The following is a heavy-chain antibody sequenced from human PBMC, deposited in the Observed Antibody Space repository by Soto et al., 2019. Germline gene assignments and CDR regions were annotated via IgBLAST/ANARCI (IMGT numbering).Heavy chain of an antibody. Sequence: QVLLVQSGAEVKKPGASVKVSCKASGYTFTNYYMHWVRQAPGQGLEWMGIINPSGGTASYAQKLQGRLTLTRATSRSTVYMELSSLRSEDTVMYYSARTDNSRHYQDWYCALWGRGTLVTVSS. D-gene: IGHD3-22*01. CDR3: ARTDNSRHYQDWYCAL. J-gene: IGHJ2*01. V-gene: IGHV1-46*04. CDR1: GYTFTNYY. CDR2: INPSGGTA.